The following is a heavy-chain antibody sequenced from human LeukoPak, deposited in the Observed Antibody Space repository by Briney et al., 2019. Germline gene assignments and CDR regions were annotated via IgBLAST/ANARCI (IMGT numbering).Heavy chain of an antibody. V-gene: IGHV1-69*05. Sequence: SVKVSSKASGGTFSSYAISWVRQATGQGLEWMGGIIPILGTANYAQKFQGRVTITTDESTSTAYMELCSLRSEHTAVCYCARDPSLRFKLPGEWGQASLVTVSS. D-gene: IGHD3-3*01. J-gene: IGHJ4*02. CDR3: ARDPSLRFKLPGE. CDR2: IIPILGTA. CDR1: GGTFSSYA.